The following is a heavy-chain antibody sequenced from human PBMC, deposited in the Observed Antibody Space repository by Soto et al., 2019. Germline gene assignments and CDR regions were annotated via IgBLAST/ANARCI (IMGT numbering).Heavy chain of an antibody. Sequence: QVQLVQSGAEVRKPGASVRVSCKSSGYSFTGYYIHWVRQAPGQGLEWLGWINPDRGNAHYAQKFQDRVTMTGDTSTTTAFMGLSRLRSDDTAVYYCARGGNGAYYANALDYWGQGTLITVSS. D-gene: IGHD3-22*01. CDR2: INPDRGNA. J-gene: IGHJ4*02. CDR3: ARGGNGAYYANALDY. CDR1: GYSFTGYY. V-gene: IGHV1-2*02.